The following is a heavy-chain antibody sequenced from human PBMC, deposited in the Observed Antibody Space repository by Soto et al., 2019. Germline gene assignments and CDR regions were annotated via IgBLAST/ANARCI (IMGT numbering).Heavy chain of an antibody. CDR2: INHSGST. D-gene: IGHD3-10*01. CDR3: ARGRYYYGSGSYSLPLFDY. Sequence: PSETLSLTCAVYGGAFIGYYWSWIRHPPGKGREWIGEINHSGSTNYNPSLKSRVTISVDTSKNQFSLKLSSVTAADTAVYYCARGRYYYGSGSYSLPLFDYWGQGTLVTVSS. J-gene: IGHJ4*02. CDR1: GGAFIGYY. V-gene: IGHV4-34*01.